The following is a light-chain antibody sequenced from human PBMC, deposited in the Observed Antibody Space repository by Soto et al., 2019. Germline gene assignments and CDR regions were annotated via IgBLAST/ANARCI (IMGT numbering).Light chain of an antibody. CDR1: QSVGTTY. CDR2: GAT. J-gene: IGKJ3*01. Sequence: EIVLTQSPGTLSLSLGERATLSCRASQSVGTTYVAWYQQKPGQAPRLLIYGATTRATGIPDRFSGSGSGIHFTLTISRLEPEDFAVYYCQQCAASPFNVGPGTKVDIK. V-gene: IGKV3-20*01. CDR3: QQCAASPFN.